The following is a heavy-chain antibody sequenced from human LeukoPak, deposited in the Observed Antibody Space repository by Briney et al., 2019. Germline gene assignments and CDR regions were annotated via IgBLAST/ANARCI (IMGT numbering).Heavy chain of an antibody. D-gene: IGHD2-2*01. CDR3: ARYPLYCSSTTCYYY. CDR1: GGSISSSSYY. Sequence: SETLSLTCTVSGGSISSSSYYWGWIRQPPGKGLEWIGSIYYSGSTYYNPSLKNRVTISVDTSKNQFSLKLSSVTAADTAVYYCARYPLYCSSTTCYYYWGQGTLVTVSS. J-gene: IGHJ4*02. CDR2: IYYSGST. V-gene: IGHV4-39*01.